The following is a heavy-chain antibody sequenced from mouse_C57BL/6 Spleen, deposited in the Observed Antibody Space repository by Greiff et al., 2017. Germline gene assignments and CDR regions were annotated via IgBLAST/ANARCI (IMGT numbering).Heavy chain of an antibody. CDR2: INPNNGGT. V-gene: IGHV1-22*01. CDR1: GYTFTDYD. D-gene: IGHD2-4*01. Sequence: VQLKQSGPELVKPGASVKMSCKASGYTFTDYDMHWVKQSHGKSLEWIGYINPNNGGTSYNQKFKGKATLTANKSSSTAYMELRSLTSEDSAVYYCARDDYGGFAYWGQGTLVTVSA. CDR3: ARDDYGGFAY. J-gene: IGHJ3*01.